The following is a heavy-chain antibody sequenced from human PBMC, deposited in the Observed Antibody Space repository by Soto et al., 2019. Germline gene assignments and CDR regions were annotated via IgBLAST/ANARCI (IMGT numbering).Heavy chain of an antibody. J-gene: IGHJ6*02. V-gene: IGHV1-18*01. CDR3: ARAEGGRYCSGGSCYPVIYYGMDV. CDR2: IIAYIGNT. CDR1: GYTFTSYG. Sequence: ASVKVSCKASGYTFTSYGISWVRQAPGQGLEWMGWIIAYIGNTNFAQKLQCRVTITTDTSTSTAYMELRSLRFDDTAVYYCARAEGGRYCSGGSCYPVIYYGMDVWGQGTTVTVSS. D-gene: IGHD2-15*01.